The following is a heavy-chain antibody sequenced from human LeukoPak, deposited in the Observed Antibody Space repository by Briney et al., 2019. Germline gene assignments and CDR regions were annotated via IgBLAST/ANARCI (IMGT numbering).Heavy chain of an antibody. CDR3: ARVMTGTTSRWFDP. CDR1: GYSISSGYY. Sequence: SETLSLTCTVSGYSISSGYYWGWIRQPPGKGLEWIGSIYHSGSTYYNPSLKSRVTISVDTSKNQFSLKLSSVTAADTAVCYCARVMTGTTSRWFDPWGQGTLVTVSS. V-gene: IGHV4-38-2*02. D-gene: IGHD1-7*01. CDR2: IYHSGST. J-gene: IGHJ5*02.